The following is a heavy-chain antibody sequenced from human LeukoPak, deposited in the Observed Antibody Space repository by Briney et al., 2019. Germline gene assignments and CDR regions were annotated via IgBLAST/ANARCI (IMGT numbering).Heavy chain of an antibody. V-gene: IGHV7-4-1*02. CDR2: INTNTGNP. D-gene: IGHD6-19*01. CDR1: GYTFTSYA. CDR3: ARDPVAATIGWFDP. J-gene: IGHJ5*02. Sequence: GASVKVSCKASGYTFTSYAMNWVRQAPGQGLEWMGWINTNTGNPTYAQGFTGRFVFSLDTSVSTAYLQISSLKAEDTAVYYCARDPVAATIGWFDPWGQGTLVTVSS.